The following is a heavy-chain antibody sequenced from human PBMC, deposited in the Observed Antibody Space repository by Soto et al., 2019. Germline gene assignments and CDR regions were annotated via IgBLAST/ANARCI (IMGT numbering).Heavy chain of an antibody. D-gene: IGHD3-16*02. V-gene: IGHV4-34*01. CDR3: ARGLHLGELSPLRY. CDR2: INHSGST. J-gene: IGHJ4*02. CDR1: GGSFSGYY. Sequence: SETLSLTCAVYGGSFSGYYWSWIRQLPGKGLEWIGEINHSGSTNYNPSLKSRVTISVDTSKNQFSLKLSSVTAADTAVYYCARGLHLGELSPLRYWGQGTLVTVSS.